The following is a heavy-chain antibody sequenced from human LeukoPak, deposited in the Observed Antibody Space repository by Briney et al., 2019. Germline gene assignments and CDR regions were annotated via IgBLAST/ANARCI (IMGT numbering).Heavy chain of an antibody. CDR1: GYTFTSFG. J-gene: IGHJ4*02. CDR2: ISAYNGNR. Sequence: ASVKVSCKASGYTFTSFGISWVRQAPGQGLEWMGWISAYNGNRKYAQKVQGRVTMTTGTSTSTAYMELRSLRSDDTAVYYCARDLGEDTTMIFFDFWGQGTLVTVSS. D-gene: IGHD5-18*01. V-gene: IGHV1-18*01. CDR3: ARDLGEDTTMIFFDF.